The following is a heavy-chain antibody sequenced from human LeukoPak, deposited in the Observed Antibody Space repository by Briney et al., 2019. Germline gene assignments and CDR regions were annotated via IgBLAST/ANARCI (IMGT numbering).Heavy chain of an antibody. CDR1: GFTFSSYG. CDR2: ISYDGSNK. D-gene: IGHD3-22*01. CDR3: VKGAGYYYDSRFDY. J-gene: IGHJ4*02. V-gene: IGHV3-30*18. Sequence: GGSLRLSCAASGFTFSSYGMHWVRQAPGKGLEWVAVISYDGSNKFYADSVKGRFTISRDNSKNTPYLQMNSLRAEDTALYYCVKGAGYYYDSRFDYWGQGTLVTVSS.